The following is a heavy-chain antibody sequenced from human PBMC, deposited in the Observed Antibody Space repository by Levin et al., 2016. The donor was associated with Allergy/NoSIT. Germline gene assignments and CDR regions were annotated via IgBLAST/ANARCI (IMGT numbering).Heavy chain of an antibody. Sequence: WVRQAPGQGLEWMGGIIPIFGTANYAQKFQGRVTITADGSTSTAYMELSSLRSEDTAVYYCARRRGTYYYDSSGYYPFDYWGQGTLVTVSS. J-gene: IGHJ4*02. D-gene: IGHD3-22*01. CDR3: ARRRGTYYYDSSGYYPFDY. CDR2: IIPIFGTA. V-gene: IGHV1-69*01.